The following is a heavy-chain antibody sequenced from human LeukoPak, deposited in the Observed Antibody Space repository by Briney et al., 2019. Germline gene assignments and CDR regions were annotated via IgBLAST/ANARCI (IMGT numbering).Heavy chain of an antibody. D-gene: IGHD3-22*01. V-gene: IGHV4-39*07. J-gene: IGHJ4*02. CDR2: IYYSGST. CDR3: ARDLYYYDSSGYGGYFDY. CDR1: GGSISSYY. Sequence: SETLSLTCTVSGGSISSYYWGWIRQPPGKGLEWIGSIYYSGSTYYNPSLKSRVTISVDTSKNQFSLKLSSVTAADTAVYYCARDLYYYDSSGYGGYFDYWGQGTLVTVSS.